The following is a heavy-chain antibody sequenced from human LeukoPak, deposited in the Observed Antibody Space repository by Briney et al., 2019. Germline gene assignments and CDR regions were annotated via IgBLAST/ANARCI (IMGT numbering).Heavy chain of an antibody. D-gene: IGHD3-3*01. CDR2: MNPNSGNT. CDR1: GYTFTSYD. CDR3: ARLLDYDFWSGYVYYYGMDV. Sequence: ASVKVSCKASGYTFTSYDINWVRQATGQGLEWMGWMNPNSGNTGYAQKFQGRVTMTRNTSMSTAYMELSSLRSEDTAVYYCARLLDYDFWSGYVYYYGMDVWGQGTTVTVSS. V-gene: IGHV1-8*01. J-gene: IGHJ6*02.